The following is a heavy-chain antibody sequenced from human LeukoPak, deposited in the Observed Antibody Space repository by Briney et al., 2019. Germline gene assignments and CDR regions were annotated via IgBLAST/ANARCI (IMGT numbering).Heavy chain of an antibody. D-gene: IGHD6-19*01. Sequence: GSLRLSCAASGFTFSSYAMSWVRQAPGRGLVWVSAISGSGGSTYYADSVKGRFTISRDNSKNTLYLQMNSLRAEDTAVYYCAKVQHTVAGIYYFDYWGQGTLATVSS. J-gene: IGHJ4*02. CDR3: AKVQHTVAGIYYFDY. V-gene: IGHV3-23*01. CDR2: ISGSGGST. CDR1: GFTFSSYA.